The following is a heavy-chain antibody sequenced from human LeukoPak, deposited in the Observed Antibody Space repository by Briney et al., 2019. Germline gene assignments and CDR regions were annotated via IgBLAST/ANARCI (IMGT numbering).Heavy chain of an antibody. CDR2: ITPIFGTA. J-gene: IGHJ4*02. V-gene: IGHV1-69*05. Sequence: SVKVSCKASGGTFSSYAISWVRQAPGQGLEWMGGITPIFGTANYAQKFQGRVTITTDESTSTAYMELSSLRSEDTAVYYCARNYDSSGYGLGYWGQGTLVTVSS. D-gene: IGHD3-22*01. CDR1: GGTFSSYA. CDR3: ARNYDSSGYGLGY.